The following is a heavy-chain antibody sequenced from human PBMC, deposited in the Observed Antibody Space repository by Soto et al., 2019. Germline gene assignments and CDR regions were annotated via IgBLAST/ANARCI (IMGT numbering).Heavy chain of an antibody. CDR2: INHSGST. CDR3: ARGHGGSGSYYNGGYNWFDP. CDR1: GGSFSGYY. V-gene: IGHV4-34*01. D-gene: IGHD3-10*01. J-gene: IGHJ5*02. Sequence: PSETLSLTCAVYGGSFSGYYWSWIRQPPGKGLEWIGEINHSGSTNYNPSLKSRVTISVDTSKNQFSLKLSSVTAADTAVYYCARGHGGSGSYYNGGYNWFDPWGQGTLVTVS.